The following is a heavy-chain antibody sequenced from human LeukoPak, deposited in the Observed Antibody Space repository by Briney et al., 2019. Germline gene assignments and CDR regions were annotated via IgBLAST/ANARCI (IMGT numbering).Heavy chain of an antibody. V-gene: IGHV3-30*18. CDR2: ISKDAKSN. D-gene: IGHD3-9*01. CDR3: AKVTYYDILTGVFFDY. Sequence: PGGSLRLSCATSGFTFSSYGMHWVRQVPGKGLEWVAVISKDAKSNYHVDSVKGRFTISRDNSKNTLYLQMNSLRAEDTAVYYCAKVTYYDILTGVFFDYWGQGTLVTVSS. J-gene: IGHJ4*02. CDR1: GFTFSSYG.